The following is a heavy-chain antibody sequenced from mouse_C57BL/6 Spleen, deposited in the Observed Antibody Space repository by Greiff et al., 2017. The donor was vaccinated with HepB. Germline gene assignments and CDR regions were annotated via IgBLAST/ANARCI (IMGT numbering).Heavy chain of an antibody. CDR1: GYSFTGYY. CDR3: ARGTTGD. D-gene: IGHD1-1*01. J-gene: IGHJ2*01. V-gene: IGHV1-42*01. CDR2: INPSTGGT. Sequence: EVQLQQSGPELVKPGASVKISCKASGYSFTGYYMNWVKQSPEKSLEWIGEINPSTGGTTYNQKFKAKATLTVDKSSSTAYMQLKSLTSEDSAVYYCARGTTGDWGQGTTLTVSS.